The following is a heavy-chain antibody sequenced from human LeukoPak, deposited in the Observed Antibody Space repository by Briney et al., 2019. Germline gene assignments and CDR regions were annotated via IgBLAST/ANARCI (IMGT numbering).Heavy chain of an antibody. D-gene: IGHD2-2*01. CDR1: GGSISGSSYY. Sequence: SETLSLTCTVSGGSISGSSYYWGWIRQPPGKGLEWIGSIYYTGSTYYNPSLKSRAAITVDTFENQISLKLSSVTAADTAVYYCARHLQSHSSCSPWGQGTLVTVSS. CDR2: IYYTGST. J-gene: IGHJ5*02. V-gene: IGHV4-39*01. CDR3: ARHLQSHSSCSP.